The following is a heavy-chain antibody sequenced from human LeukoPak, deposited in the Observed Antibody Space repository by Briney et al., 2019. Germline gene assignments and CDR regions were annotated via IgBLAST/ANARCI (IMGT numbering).Heavy chain of an antibody. CDR2: IKSKTDGGTT. Sequence: GGSLRLSCAASGFTFSNAWMSWVRQAPGKGLEWVGRIKSKTDGGTTDYAAPVKGRFTISSDDSKNTLYLQMNSLKTEDTAVYYCTSSIAVAGTHYFDYWGQGTLVTVSS. CDR3: TSSIAVAGTHYFDY. CDR1: GFTFSNAW. D-gene: IGHD6-19*01. V-gene: IGHV3-15*01. J-gene: IGHJ4*02.